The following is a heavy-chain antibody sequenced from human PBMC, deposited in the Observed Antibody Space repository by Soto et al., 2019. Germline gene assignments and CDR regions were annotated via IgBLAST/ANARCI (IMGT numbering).Heavy chain of an antibody. V-gene: IGHV4-34*01. D-gene: IGHD4-17*01. Sequence: SETLSLTCAVYGGSFSGYYWSWIRQPPGKGLEWIGEINHSGSTNYNPSLKSRVTISVDTSKNQFSLKLSSVTAADTAMYYCARAPHDYGDYCLLDYWGQGTLVTVSS. CDR2: INHSGST. J-gene: IGHJ4*02. CDR1: GGSFSGYY. CDR3: ARAPHDYGDYCLLDY.